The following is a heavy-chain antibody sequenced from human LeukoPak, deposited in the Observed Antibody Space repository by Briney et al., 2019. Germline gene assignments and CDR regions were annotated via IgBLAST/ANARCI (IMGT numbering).Heavy chain of an antibody. CDR3: ARREGYNFDY. J-gene: IGHJ4*02. CDR2: FHHSGST. Sequence: PSETLSLTCSVSGYSISSGFYWDWIRQPPGKGLEWIGSFHHSGSTPYNPSLNSRVSISVDTSKNQLSLKLSSETAADTAVYYCARREGYNFDYWGQGTLVTVSS. CDR1: GYSISSGFY. D-gene: IGHD5-24*01. V-gene: IGHV4-38-2*02.